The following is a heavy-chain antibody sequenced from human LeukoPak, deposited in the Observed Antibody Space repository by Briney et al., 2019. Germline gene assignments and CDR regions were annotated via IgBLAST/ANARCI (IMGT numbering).Heavy chain of an antibody. J-gene: IGHJ5*02. CDR3: ARSIRGYSSGWYYFDP. D-gene: IGHD6-19*01. V-gene: IGHV4-39*01. CDR2: IYYSGTT. Sequence: PSETLSLTCTVSGGSISSSSYFWGWIRQPPGKRLEWIGSIYYSGTTYYNPSLKRRVTISVDTSKNQFSLKLSSVTAADTAVYYCARSIRGYSSGWYYFDPWGQGTLVTVSS. CDR1: GGSISSSSYF.